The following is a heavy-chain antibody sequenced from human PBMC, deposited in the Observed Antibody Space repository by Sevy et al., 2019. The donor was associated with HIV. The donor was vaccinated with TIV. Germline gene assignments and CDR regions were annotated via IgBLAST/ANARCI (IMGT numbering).Heavy chain of an antibody. Sequence: ASVKVSCKASGYTFTSYGISWVRQAPGQGLEWMGWISAYNGNTNYAQKLQGRVTMTTDTSTSTAYMELRSLRSDDTAVYYCARDRSRLAYYDFWSGYYLGWFDPWGQGTLVTVSS. CDR3: ARDRSRLAYYDFWSGYYLGWFDP. CDR2: ISAYNGNT. J-gene: IGHJ5*02. V-gene: IGHV1-18*01. D-gene: IGHD3-3*01. CDR1: GYTFTSYG.